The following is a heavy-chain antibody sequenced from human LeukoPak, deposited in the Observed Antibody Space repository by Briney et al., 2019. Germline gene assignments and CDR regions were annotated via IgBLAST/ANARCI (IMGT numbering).Heavy chain of an antibody. CDR1: GYTFTGYY. CDR2: ISAYNGNT. Sequence: ASVKVSCKASGYTFTGYYMHWVRQAPGQGLEWMGWISAYNGNTNYAQKLQGRVTMTTDTSTSTAYMELRSLRSDDTAVYYCARGPRVGAKYYFDYWGQGTLVTVSS. CDR3: ARGPRVGAKYYFDY. J-gene: IGHJ4*02. D-gene: IGHD1-26*01. V-gene: IGHV1-18*04.